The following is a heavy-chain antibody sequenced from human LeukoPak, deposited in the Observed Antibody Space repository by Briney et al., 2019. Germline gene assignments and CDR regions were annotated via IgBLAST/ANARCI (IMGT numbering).Heavy chain of an antibody. J-gene: IGHJ4*02. CDR1: GGSISSYY. CDR2: IYYSGST. V-gene: IGHV4-59*12. Sequence: PSETLSLTCTVSGGSISSYYWSWIRQPPGKGLEWIGYIYYSGSTSYHPSLKSRVTISVDTSKNQFSLKLSSVTAADTAVYYCARDSGISGRTDYWGQGTLVTVSS. CDR3: ARDSGISGRTDY. D-gene: IGHD3-10*01.